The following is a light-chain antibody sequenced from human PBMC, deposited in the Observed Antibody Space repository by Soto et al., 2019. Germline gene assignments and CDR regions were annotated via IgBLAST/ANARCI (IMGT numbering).Light chain of an antibody. V-gene: IGLV2-8*01. CDR1: SSDVGGYKY. Sequence: QSALTQPPSASGSPGQSVTISCTGTSSDVGGYKYVSWYQQHPGKAPKLMISEVSKRPSGVPDRFSGSKSGNTASLTVSGLQAEVEADYYCSSYAGSNNLVFGTGTKVTV. J-gene: IGLJ1*01. CDR3: SSYAGSNNLV. CDR2: EVS.